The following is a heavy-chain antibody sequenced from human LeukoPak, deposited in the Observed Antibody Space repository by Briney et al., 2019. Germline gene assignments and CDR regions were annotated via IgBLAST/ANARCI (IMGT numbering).Heavy chain of an antibody. V-gene: IGHV6-1*01. CDR3: AWAVSNVFGY. CDR1: GDRVSNTNAA. Sequence: SQTLSLTCAIPGDRVSNTNAAWNWTRQSPSRGLEWLGRTIYTSKWYTSYAVSVKSRITITPDTSKNNFSLTLNSVTPEDTATYYCAWAVSNVFGYWGQGTGVTVSS. D-gene: IGHD4-11*01. J-gene: IGHJ4*02. CDR2: TIYTSKWYT.